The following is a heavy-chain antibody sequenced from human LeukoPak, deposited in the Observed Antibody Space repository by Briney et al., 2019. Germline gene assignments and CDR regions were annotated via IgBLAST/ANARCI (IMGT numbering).Heavy chain of an antibody. V-gene: IGHV4-59*01. D-gene: IGHD5-18*01. CDR3: ARVEVGYSYGHDY. CDR2: IYYSGST. CDR1: GGSISSYY. J-gene: IGHJ4*02. Sequence: SETLSLTCTVSGGSISSYYWSWIRQPPGKGLEWIGYIYYSGSTNCNPSLKSRVTISVDTSKNQFSLKLSSVTAADTAVYYCARVEVGYSYGHDYWGQGTLVTVSS.